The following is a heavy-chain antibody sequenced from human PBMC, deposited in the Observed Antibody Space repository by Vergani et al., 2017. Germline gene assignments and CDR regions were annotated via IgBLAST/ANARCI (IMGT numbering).Heavy chain of an antibody. V-gene: IGHV1-3*04. D-gene: IGHD2-15*01. J-gene: IGHJ5*02. Sequence: QVQLVQSGAEVKKPGASVKVSCKASGYTFTSYAMHWVRQAPGQRLEWMGWINTGNGNTKYSQKFQGRVTITRDTSASTAYMELSSLRSEDTAVYYCASLCRPPGGSCYYWFDPWGQGTLVTVSS. CDR3: ASLCRPPGGSCYYWFDP. CDR1: GYTFTSYA. CDR2: INTGNGNT.